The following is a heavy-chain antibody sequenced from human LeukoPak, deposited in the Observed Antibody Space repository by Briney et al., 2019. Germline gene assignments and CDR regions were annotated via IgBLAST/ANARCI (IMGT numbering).Heavy chain of an antibody. D-gene: IGHD3-10*01. CDR2: IYYSGST. CDR1: GGSISSYY. Sequence: PSENLSLTCTVSGGSISSYYWSWIRQPPGQGLEWSGYIYYSGSTNYNPSLKSRVTISVDTSKNQFSLKLSSVTAADTAVYYCARHFMVRGVITPSPFNYFDYWGQGTLVTVSS. V-gene: IGHV4-59*08. J-gene: IGHJ4*02. CDR3: ARHFMVRGVITPSPFNYFDY.